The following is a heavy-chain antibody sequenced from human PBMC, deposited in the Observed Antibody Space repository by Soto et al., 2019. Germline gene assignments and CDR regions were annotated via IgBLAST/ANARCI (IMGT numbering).Heavy chain of an antibody. CDR3: AKAKSVWFGELFDAFDI. D-gene: IGHD3-10*01. CDR1: GFTFDDYA. V-gene: IGHV3-9*01. CDR2: ISWNSGSI. J-gene: IGHJ3*02. Sequence: EVQLVESGGGLVQPGRSLRLSCAASGFTFDDYAMHWVRQAPGKGLEWVSGISWNSGSIGYADSVKGRFTISRDNAKNSLYRQMNSLRAEDTALYYCAKAKSVWFGELFDAFDIWGQGTMVTVSS.